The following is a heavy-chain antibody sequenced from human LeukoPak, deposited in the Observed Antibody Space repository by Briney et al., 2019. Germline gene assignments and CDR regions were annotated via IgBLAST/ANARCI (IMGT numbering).Heavy chain of an antibody. J-gene: IGHJ4*02. CDR1: GYSISSGYY. CDR3: ATDVDTAMVTDY. CDR2: IYHSGST. D-gene: IGHD5-18*01. V-gene: IGHV4-38-2*02. Sequence: PSETLSLTCAVSGYSISSGYYWGWIRQPPGKGLEWIGSIYHSGSTYYNPSLKSRVTISVDTSQNQFSLKLSSVTAADTAVYYCATDVDTAMVTDYWGQGTLVTVSS.